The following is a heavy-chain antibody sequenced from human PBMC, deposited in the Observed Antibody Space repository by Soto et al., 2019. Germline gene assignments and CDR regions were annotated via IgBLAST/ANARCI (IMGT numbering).Heavy chain of an antibody. J-gene: IGHJ4*02. CDR3: ERDQGVTIFGVVIPNYFDY. D-gene: IGHD3-3*01. V-gene: IGHV1-2*04. CDR1: SYNFTGHY. CDR2: INPNSGGT. Sequence: SEKVWYKAPSYNFTGHYMHWGRQGPVQGLEWMGWINPNSGGTNYAQKFQGWVTMTRDTSISTAYMELSRLRSDDTAVYYCERDQGVTIFGVVIPNYFDYWGQGTLVTVYS.